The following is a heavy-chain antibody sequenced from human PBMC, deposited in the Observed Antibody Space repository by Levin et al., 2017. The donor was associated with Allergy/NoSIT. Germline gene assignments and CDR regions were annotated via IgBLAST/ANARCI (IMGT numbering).Heavy chain of an antibody. J-gene: IGHJ3*01. V-gene: IGHV4-38-2*02. Sequence: SETLSLTCSVTGYSINSGYYWGWIRQPPGKGLEWIGSMYHDGRTYYNVSLKSRVTISVDTSKNQFYLKLNSVTAADTAVYYCARTLDYYGSGVFGFDVWGQGTMVTVSS. CDR2: MYHDGRT. D-gene: IGHD3-10*01. CDR3: ARTLDYYGSGVFGFDV. CDR1: GYSINSGYY.